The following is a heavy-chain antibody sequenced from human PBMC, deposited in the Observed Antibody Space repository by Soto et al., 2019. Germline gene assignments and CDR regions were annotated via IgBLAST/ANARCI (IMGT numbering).Heavy chain of an antibody. V-gene: IGHV1-3*01. Sequence: ASVEVSCKASGYTFTSYAMHWVRQAPGQRLEWMGWINVGNGNTKYSQKFQGRVTITRDTSASTAYMELSSLRSEDTAVYYCASKLGYCSSTGCPARFDYWGQGTLVTVS. CDR2: INVGNGNT. D-gene: IGHD2-2*01. CDR1: GYTFTSYA. CDR3: ASKLGYCSSTGCPARFDY. J-gene: IGHJ4*02.